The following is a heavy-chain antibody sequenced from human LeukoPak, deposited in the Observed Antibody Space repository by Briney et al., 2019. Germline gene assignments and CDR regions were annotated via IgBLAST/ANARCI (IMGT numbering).Heavy chain of an antibody. D-gene: IGHD1-26*01. CDR2: MSYDGSNK. V-gene: IGHV3-30*18. Sequence: PGGSLRLSCAASGFTFSSYGMHWVRQAPGKGLEWVAVMSYDGSNKYYADSVKGRFTISRDNSKNTLYLQMNSLRAEDTAVYYCAKDRFGATGDWGQGTLVTVSS. J-gene: IGHJ4*02. CDR3: AKDRFGATGD. CDR1: GFTFSSYG.